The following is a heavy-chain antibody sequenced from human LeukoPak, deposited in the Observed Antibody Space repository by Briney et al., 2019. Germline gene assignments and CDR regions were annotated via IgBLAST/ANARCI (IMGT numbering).Heavy chain of an antibody. CDR2: IYYSGST. D-gene: IGHD6-6*01. Sequence: NPSETLSLTCTVSGGSISSSSYYWGWIRQPPGKGLEWIGSIYYSGSTDYNPSLKSRVTISVDTSKNQFSLKLSSVTAADTAVYYCARHGVAARLFDYWGQGTLVTVSS. J-gene: IGHJ4*02. V-gene: IGHV4-39*01. CDR3: ARHGVAARLFDY. CDR1: GGSISSSSYY.